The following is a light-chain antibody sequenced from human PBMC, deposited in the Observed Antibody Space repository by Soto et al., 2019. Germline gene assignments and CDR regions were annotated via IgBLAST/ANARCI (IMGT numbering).Light chain of an antibody. CDR2: GAS. V-gene: IGKV3-15*01. CDR3: QQYNNWPLT. J-gene: IGKJ4*01. Sequence: EIVMTQSPATLSVSPGERATLSCRASQSVSSNLAWYQQKPGQAPRLLIYGASTRATGIPAKFSGSGSGTEYPLTSSRLQSEDFAVYYCQQYNNWPLTFGGGTKVEIK. CDR1: QSVSSN.